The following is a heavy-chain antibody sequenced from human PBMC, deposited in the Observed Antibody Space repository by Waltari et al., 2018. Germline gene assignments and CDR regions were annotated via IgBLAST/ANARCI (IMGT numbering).Heavy chain of an antibody. CDR1: GFTFSSYA. Sequence: EVQLLESGGGLVQPGGSLRLSCAASGFTFSSYAMSWVRQAPGKGLEWVSAISGSGGSTYYAGSVKGRLTISRDNSKNTLYLQMNSLRAEDTAVYYCAKFTTDSSGWYVGDYWGQGTLVTVSS. J-gene: IGHJ4*02. V-gene: IGHV3-23*01. CDR2: ISGSGGST. D-gene: IGHD6-19*01. CDR3: AKFTTDSSGWYVGDY.